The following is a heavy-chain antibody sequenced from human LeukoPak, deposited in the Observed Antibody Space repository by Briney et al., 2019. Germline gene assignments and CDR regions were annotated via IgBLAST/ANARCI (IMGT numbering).Heavy chain of an antibody. D-gene: IGHD2-15*01. J-gene: IGHJ4*02. CDR1: GGTFSSHA. CDR3: ATDCSGGSCYGSYFDY. Sequence: SVKVSCKASGGTFSSHAISWVRQAPGQGLEWMGRIIPILGIANYAQKFQGRVTITADKSTSTAYMELSSLRSEDTAVYYCATDCSGGSCYGSYFDYWGQGTLVTVSS. CDR2: IIPILGIA. V-gene: IGHV1-69*04.